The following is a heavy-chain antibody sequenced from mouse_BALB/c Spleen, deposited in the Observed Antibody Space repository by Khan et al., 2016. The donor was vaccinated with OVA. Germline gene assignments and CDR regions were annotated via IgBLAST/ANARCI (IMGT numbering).Heavy chain of an antibody. CDR1: GYTFTNYW. V-gene: IGHV1S81*02. J-gene: IGHJ2*01. Sequence: VQLQQSGAELVKPGASVKLSCKASGYTFTNYWVHWMKQGPGQGLEWIGEIYPGDGRVNYNEKFKNKASLTVDRSSSTAYMQLSSLTSEDSAVDYCAINAYFGNYFDYRGQGTTLTVAS. D-gene: IGHD2-10*01. CDR2: IYPGDGRV. CDR3: AINAYFGNYFDY.